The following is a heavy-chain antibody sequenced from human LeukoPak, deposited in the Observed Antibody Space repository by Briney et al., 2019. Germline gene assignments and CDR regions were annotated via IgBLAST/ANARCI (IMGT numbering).Heavy chain of an antibody. CDR1: GFSLSTSGVA. D-gene: IGHD4-17*01. CDR2: IYWNDDT. Sequence: SGPTLVNPTQTLTVTCTFSGFSLSTSGVAVGWFRQPPGGALEWLALIYWNDDTFYNPSLDSRLTIAKDTSKNQVVLTMTNMDPVDTATFYCARRRSPSNGDWFDPWGQGTLVTVSS. CDR3: ARRRSPSNGDWFDP. V-gene: IGHV2-5*01. J-gene: IGHJ5*02.